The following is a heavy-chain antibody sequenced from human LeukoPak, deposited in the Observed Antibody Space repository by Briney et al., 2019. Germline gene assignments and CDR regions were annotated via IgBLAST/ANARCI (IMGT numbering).Heavy chain of an antibody. CDR1: GYTFTGYY. V-gene: IGHV1-2*02. J-gene: IGHJ5*02. Sequence: SVKVSCKASGYTFTGYYMHWVRQAPGQGLEWMGWINPNSGGTNYAQKFQGRVTMTRDTSISTAYMEPSRLRSDDTAVYYCARAEGAIAVAGTWFDPWGQGTLVTVSS. D-gene: IGHD6-19*01. CDR3: ARAEGAIAVAGTWFDP. CDR2: INPNSGGT.